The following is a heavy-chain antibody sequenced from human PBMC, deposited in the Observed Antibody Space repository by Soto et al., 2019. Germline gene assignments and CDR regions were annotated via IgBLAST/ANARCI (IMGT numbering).Heavy chain of an antibody. J-gene: IGHJ4*02. CDR3: AKDPYYFGSLSSYNPTRFDY. Sequence: EVQLLESGGGLVQPGGSLRLSCAASGFHFRSYGMSWVRQAPGKGLEWVSGLSGSGGSTYYADSVKGRFTISRDISNNTLYLQMNSLRAEDTAIYFCAKDPYYFGSLSSYNPTRFDYWGQGTLVTVSS. D-gene: IGHD3-10*01. CDR2: LSGSGGST. V-gene: IGHV3-23*01. CDR1: GFHFRSYG.